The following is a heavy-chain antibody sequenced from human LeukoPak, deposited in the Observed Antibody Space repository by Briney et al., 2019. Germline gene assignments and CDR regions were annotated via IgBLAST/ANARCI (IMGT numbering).Heavy chain of an antibody. CDR3: ARGRSPYGSGSYDHWFDP. CDR2: IYYSGST. J-gene: IGHJ5*02. V-gene: IGHV4-30-4*01. Sequence: SGTLSLTCTVSGGSISSGDYYWSWIRQPPGKGLEWIGYIYYSGSTYYNPSLKSRVTISVDTSKNQFSLKLSSVTAADTAVYYCARGRSPYGSGSYDHWFDPWGQGTLVTVSS. CDR1: GGSISSGDYY. D-gene: IGHD3-10*01.